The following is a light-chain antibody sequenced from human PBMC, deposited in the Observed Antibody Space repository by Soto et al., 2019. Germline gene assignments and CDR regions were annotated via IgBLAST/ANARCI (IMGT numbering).Light chain of an antibody. CDR1: SSDVGSYNL. CDR3: CSYAGSSTFHVV. J-gene: IGLJ2*01. Sequence: QSALTQPASVSGSPGQSITISCTGTSSDVGSYNLVSWYQQHPGKAPKLMIYEGSKRPSGVSNRFSGSKSGNTASLTISGLHAEDEADYYCCSYAGSSTFHVVFGGGTKLTVL. CDR2: EGS. V-gene: IGLV2-23*03.